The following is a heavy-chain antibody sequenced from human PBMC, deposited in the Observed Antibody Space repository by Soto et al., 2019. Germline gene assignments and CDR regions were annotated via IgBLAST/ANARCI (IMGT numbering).Heavy chain of an antibody. CDR2: INPSGGAT. Sequence: QVQLVQSGAEVQKPGASVKISCKASGYTFINFFIHWVRQAPGQGLEWVGIINPSGGATTYPQKFQGRVTMTRDTSTSTVYMDVSSLRFDDTAVYYCARSHCSGGSCYLGAFDIGGQGTMVTVSS. J-gene: IGHJ3*02. CDR1: GYTFINFF. D-gene: IGHD2-15*01. V-gene: IGHV1-46*01. CDR3: ARSHCSGGSCYLGAFDI.